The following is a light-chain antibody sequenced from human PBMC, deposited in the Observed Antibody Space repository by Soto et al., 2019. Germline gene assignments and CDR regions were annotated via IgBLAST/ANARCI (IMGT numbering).Light chain of an antibody. J-gene: IGKJ4*01. CDR1: QSISDY. CDR3: QQRVNWPPT. Sequence: EIVLTQSPATLSLSPGERATLSCRAGQSISDYLAWYQQRPGQAPRLLLFDASNRATGVPDRFSGGGSGTDFTLTISSLEPEDFAVYYCQQRVNWPPTFGGGTKVEI. CDR2: DAS. V-gene: IGKV3-11*01.